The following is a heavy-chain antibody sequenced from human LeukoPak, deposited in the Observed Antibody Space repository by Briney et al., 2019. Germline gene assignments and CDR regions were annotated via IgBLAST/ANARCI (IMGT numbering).Heavy chain of an antibody. J-gene: IGHJ6*02. CDR2: TGVSGS. D-gene: IGHD6-13*01. CDR1: GFTFSSSA. Sequence: GGSLRLSCAASGFTFSSSAMTWVRQVLGKGLEWVSTTGVSGSYYADSVKGRFTISRDNSKNTLYLQMNSLRAEDTAVYYCARCYTYGTTWFDGLDVWGQGTTVTVSS. V-gene: IGHV3-23*01. CDR3: ARCYTYGTTWFDGLDV.